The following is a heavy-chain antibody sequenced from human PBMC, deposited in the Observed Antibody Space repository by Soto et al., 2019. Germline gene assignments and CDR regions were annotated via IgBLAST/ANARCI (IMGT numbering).Heavy chain of an antibody. CDR1: GGSMNNYF. J-gene: IGHJ5*02. CDR2: IYSSGST. V-gene: IGHV4-4*07. Sequence: SETLSLTCAVSGGSMNNYFWSWIRQSAGKGLECIGRIYSSGSTYYNPSLKSRVTMSVDTSKNQFSLRLTSMTAADTAVYYCARGLSAFDPCGQGTLVTVSS. CDR3: ARGLSAFDP.